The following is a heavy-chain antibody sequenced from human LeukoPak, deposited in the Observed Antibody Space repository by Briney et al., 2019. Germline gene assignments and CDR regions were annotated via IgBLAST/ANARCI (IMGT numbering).Heavy chain of an antibody. CDR2: ISSSSSII. J-gene: IGHJ4*02. CDR3: ARWFSTGRGFFDY. CDR1: GFTFSTYN. Sequence: PGGSLRLSCAASGFTFSTYNMNWVRQAPGKGLEWVSYISSSSSIIYYADSVKGRFTISRDNAKNSLYLQMNSLRDEDTAVYYCARWFSTGRGFFDYWAQGILVTVSS. V-gene: IGHV3-48*02. D-gene: IGHD6-19*01.